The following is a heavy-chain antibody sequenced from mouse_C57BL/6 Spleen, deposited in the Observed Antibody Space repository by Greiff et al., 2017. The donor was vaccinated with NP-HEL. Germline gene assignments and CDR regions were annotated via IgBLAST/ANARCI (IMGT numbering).Heavy chain of an antibody. V-gene: IGHV1-69*01. CDR3: ARWRLPGMDY. CDR1: GYTFTSYW. CDR2: IDPSDSYT. Sequence: QSCKASGYTFTSYWMHWVKQRPGQGLEWIGEIDPSDSYTNYNQKFKGKSTLTVDKSSSTAYMQLSSLTSEDSAVYYCARWRLPGMDYWGQGTSVTVSS. J-gene: IGHJ4*01. D-gene: IGHD3-2*02.